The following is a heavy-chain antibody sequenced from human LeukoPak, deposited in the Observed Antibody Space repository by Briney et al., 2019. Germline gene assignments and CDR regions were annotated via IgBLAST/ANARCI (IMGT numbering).Heavy chain of an antibody. CDR2: ISSSSSYI. CDR1: GFTFSSYS. D-gene: IGHD4-17*01. CDR3: AREVDYGDYADYYYGMDV. V-gene: IGHV3-21*01. Sequence: GGSLRLSCAASGFTFSSYSMNWVRQAPGKGLEWVSSISSSSSYIYYADSVKGRFTISRDNAKNSLYLQMNSLRAEDTAVYYCAREVDYGDYADYYYGMDVWGQGTTVTVSS. J-gene: IGHJ6*02.